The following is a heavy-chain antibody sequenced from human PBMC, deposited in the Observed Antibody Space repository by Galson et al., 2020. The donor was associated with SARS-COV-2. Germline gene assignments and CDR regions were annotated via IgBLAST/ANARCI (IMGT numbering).Heavy chain of an antibody. J-gene: IGHJ4*02. Sequence: GESLKISCRASGYTFTSYGFSWVRQAPGQGLEWMGWISPYNGDTHYAQKFQDRVTMTTDTSTSTVHMELKSLRSDDTAMYYCARDRIVVVAGFTPVLNFWGQGTLVTVSS. CDR3: ARDRIVVVAGFTPVLNF. CDR2: ISPYNGDT. V-gene: IGHV1-18*01. CDR1: GYTFTSYG. D-gene: IGHD3-22*01.